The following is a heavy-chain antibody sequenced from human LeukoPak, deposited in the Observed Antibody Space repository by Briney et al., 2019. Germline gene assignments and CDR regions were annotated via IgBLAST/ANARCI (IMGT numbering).Heavy chain of an antibody. J-gene: IGHJ6*04. V-gene: IGHV4-34*01. CDR3: ASKKRGYYGSGSYYTLGV. Sequence: PSETLSLTCAVYGGSFSGYYWSWIRQPPGKGLEWIGEINHSGSTNYNPSLKSRVTMSVDTSKNQFSLKLSSVTAADTAVYYCASKKRGYYGSGSYYTLGVWGKGTTVTVSS. CDR1: GGSFSGYY. D-gene: IGHD3-10*01. CDR2: INHSGST.